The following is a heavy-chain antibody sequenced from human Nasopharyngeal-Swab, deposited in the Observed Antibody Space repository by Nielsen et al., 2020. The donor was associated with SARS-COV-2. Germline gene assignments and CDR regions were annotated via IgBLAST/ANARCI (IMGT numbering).Heavy chain of an antibody. D-gene: IGHD3-9*01. Sequence: GGSLRLSCAASGFTFSSYAMSWVRQAPGKGLEWVSAISGSGGSTYYADSVKGRFTISRDNAKNSLYLQMNSLRAEDTAVYYCARAYPELRYFDWLLGGPDYWGQGTLVTVSS. CDR1: GFTFSSYA. J-gene: IGHJ4*02. V-gene: IGHV3-23*01. CDR2: ISGSGGST. CDR3: ARAYPELRYFDWLLGGPDY.